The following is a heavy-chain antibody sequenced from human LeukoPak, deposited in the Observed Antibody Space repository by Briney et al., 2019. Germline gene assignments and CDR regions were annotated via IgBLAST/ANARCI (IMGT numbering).Heavy chain of an antibody. J-gene: IGHJ4*02. Sequence: ASVTVSCTASGYTLTSYGINWMRQAPGQGLEWMGWISTQTGNTNYAQKVQGRLTLTTDRSTNTAYMELRSLRSDDTAVYYCARGAYGDKWGQGTMVTVSS. CDR1: GYTLTSYG. D-gene: IGHD4-17*01. CDR2: ISTQTGNT. CDR3: ARGAYGDK. V-gene: IGHV1-18*01.